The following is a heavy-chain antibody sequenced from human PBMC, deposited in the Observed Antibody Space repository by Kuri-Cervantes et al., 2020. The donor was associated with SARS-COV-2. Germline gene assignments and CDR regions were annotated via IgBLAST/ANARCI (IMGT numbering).Heavy chain of an antibody. J-gene: IGHJ5*02. CDR2: IQPNGTT. D-gene: IGHD6-6*01. V-gene: IGHV4-34*01. CDR1: GSSFSNYA. Sequence: GSLRLSCATSGSSFSNYAMTWVRQSPGKGLEWIGEIQPNGTTNYNPSLKSRVTISMDTSKNQFSLKLNSVTAADTAVYYCARGQRNSSPSYWFDPWGLGTLVTVSS. CDR3: ARGQRNSSPSYWFDP.